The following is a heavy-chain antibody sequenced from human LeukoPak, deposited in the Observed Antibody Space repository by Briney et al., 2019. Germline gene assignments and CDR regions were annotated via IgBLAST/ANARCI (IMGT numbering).Heavy chain of an antibody. CDR1: GFTFSSYA. D-gene: IGHD1-26*01. Sequence: PGGSLRLSCAASGFTFSSYAMHWVRQAPGKGLEYVSAISSNGGSTYYANSVKGRFTISRDNSKNTLYLQMGSLRAEGTAVYYCAREGMVAPFDYWGQGTLVTVSS. V-gene: IGHV3-64*01. CDR3: AREGMVAPFDY. J-gene: IGHJ4*02. CDR2: ISSNGGST.